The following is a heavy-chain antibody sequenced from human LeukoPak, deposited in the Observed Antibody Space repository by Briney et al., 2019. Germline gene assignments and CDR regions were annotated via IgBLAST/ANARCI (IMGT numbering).Heavy chain of an antibody. CDR1: GGSFSGYY. V-gene: IGHV4-34*01. Sequence: SETLSLTCAVYGGSFSGYYWSWIRQPPGKGLEWIGEINHSGSTNYNPSLKSRVTISVDTSKNQFSLKLSPVTAADTAVYYCARGPLVVVPAAIGYYYYYYMDVWGKGTTVTVSS. CDR2: INHSGST. CDR3: ARGPLVVVPAAIGYYYYYYMDV. J-gene: IGHJ6*03. D-gene: IGHD2-2*01.